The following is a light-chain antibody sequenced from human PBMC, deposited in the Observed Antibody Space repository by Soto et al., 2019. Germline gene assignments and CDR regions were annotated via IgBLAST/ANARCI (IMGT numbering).Light chain of an antibody. CDR1: QSVGSN. J-gene: IGKJ4*01. V-gene: IGKV3-15*01. CDR2: GAS. Sequence: EIVMTQSPATLSGSPGERANLSCRASQSVGSNLAWYQHKPGQAPRLLIYGASTRATGIPARFSGSGSGTEFTLTISSLQSEDFAIYSCKQYNHWPPLTFGGGTKVEIK. CDR3: KQYNHWPPLT.